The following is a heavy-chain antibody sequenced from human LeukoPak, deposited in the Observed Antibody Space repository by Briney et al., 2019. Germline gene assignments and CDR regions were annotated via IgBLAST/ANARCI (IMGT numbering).Heavy chain of an antibody. V-gene: IGHV1-46*01. CDR1: GYTFTSYY. CDR3: AREAPVGSVFDDVGHFDY. J-gene: IGHJ4*02. CDR2: INPSGGST. D-gene: IGHD1-26*01. Sequence: ASVKVSCKASGYTFTSYYMHWVRQAPGQGLEWMGIINPSGGSTPHAQKFQGRVTMTRDTSTSTVYMELNNLRSEDTALYYCAREAPVGSVFDDVGHFDYWGQGTLVTVSS.